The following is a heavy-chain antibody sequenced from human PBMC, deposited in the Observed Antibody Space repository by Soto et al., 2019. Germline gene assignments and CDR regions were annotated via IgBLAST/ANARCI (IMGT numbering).Heavy chain of an antibody. V-gene: IGHV4-59*08. CDR2: IYYSGST. CDR3: ARHRSIKIFGVVITPNWFDP. CDR1: GGSISSYY. Sequence: SETLSLTCTVSGGSISSYYWSWIRQPPGKGLEWIGYIYYSGSTNYNPSLKSRVTISVDTSKNQFSLKLSSVTAADTAVYYCARHRSIKIFGVVITPNWFDPRGQGTLVTVSS. J-gene: IGHJ5*02. D-gene: IGHD3-3*01.